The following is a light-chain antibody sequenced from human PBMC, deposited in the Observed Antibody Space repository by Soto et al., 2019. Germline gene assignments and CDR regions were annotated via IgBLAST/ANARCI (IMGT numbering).Light chain of an antibody. CDR2: KAS. CDR1: QSINSW. J-gene: IGKJ1*01. CDR3: QQYDTNFPT. Sequence: DIPMTQSPSTLSASVGDRVIITCRASQSINSWLAWYQQKPGKAPKLLIYKASSLESGVPSRFSGSKSGTEFTLTISSLQPDDFATYYCQQYDTNFPTFGQGTKVEIK. V-gene: IGKV1-5*03.